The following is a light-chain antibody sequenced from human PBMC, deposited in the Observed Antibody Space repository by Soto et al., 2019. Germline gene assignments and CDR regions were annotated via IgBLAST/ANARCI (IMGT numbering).Light chain of an antibody. V-gene: IGLV2-8*01. Sequence: SALTQPPSASGSPGQSVTISCTGTSSDVGGYNYVSWYQQRPDKAPKLLISEVSKRPSGVPDRFSGSKSGSTASLTVSGLQTEDEADYYCSSYAGSNNWVFGGGTKVTVL. J-gene: IGLJ3*02. CDR3: SSYAGSNNWV. CDR2: EVS. CDR1: SSDVGGYNY.